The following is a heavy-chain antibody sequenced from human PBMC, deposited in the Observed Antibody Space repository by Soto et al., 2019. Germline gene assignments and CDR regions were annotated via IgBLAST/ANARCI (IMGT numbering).Heavy chain of an antibody. D-gene: IGHD2-15*01. V-gene: IGHV3-73*01. J-gene: IGHJ4*02. CDR2: IRSKPSSSAT. CDR3: TSGYCSGGSCSRSDY. Sequence: EVQLVESGGGLVQPGGSLKLSCAASGFTLSGSTMHWVRQASGKGLEWVGRIRSKPSSSATAYAASVRGRFTISRDDSNNTAYLQMNSLRVEDTAVYYCTSGYCSGGSCSRSDYWGQGTLVTVSS. CDR1: GFTLSGST.